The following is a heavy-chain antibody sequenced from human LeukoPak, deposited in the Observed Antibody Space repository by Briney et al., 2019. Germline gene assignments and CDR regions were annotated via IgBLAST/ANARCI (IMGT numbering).Heavy chain of an antibody. D-gene: IGHD6-19*01. J-gene: IGHJ4*02. CDR1: GYTFTSYD. V-gene: IGHV1-8*01. Sequence: ASVKVSCKASGYTFTSYDINWVRQATGQGLEWMGWTNPNSGNTGYAQKFQGRVTMTRNTSISTAYMEVSSLRSEDTAVYYCARKSTPSSGWTPFDYWGQGTLVTVSS. CDR2: TNPNSGNT. CDR3: ARKSTPSSGWTPFDY.